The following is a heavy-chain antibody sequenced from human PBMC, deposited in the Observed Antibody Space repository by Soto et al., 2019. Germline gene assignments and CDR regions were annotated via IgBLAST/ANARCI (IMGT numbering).Heavy chain of an antibody. D-gene: IGHD3-16*01. CDR2: IYYSGST. J-gene: IGHJ3*02. CDR3: ARRLSPHDAFDI. V-gene: IGHV4-59*08. Sequence: SETLSLTCPVSHGSICSYYRSWIRQPPGKGLEWIGYIYYSGSTNYNPSLKSRVTISVDTSKNQFSLKLSSVTAADTAVYYCARRLSPHDAFDIWGQGTMVTVSS. CDR1: HGSICSYY.